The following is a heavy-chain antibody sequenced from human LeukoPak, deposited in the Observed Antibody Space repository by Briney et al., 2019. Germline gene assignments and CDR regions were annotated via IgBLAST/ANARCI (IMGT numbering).Heavy chain of an antibody. D-gene: IGHD4/OR15-4a*01. J-gene: IGHJ4*02. CDR1: GGSITSNGYY. CDR3: ARGGTMVSTIGY. CDR2: IYQSGTT. V-gene: IGHV4-39*07. Sequence: SETLSLTCIVSGGSITSNGYYWAWIRQPPGMGLEWMGSIYQSGTTYYNSSLKSRVSMSIATSKNQFSLTLRSVTAADTAVYFCARGGTMVSTIGYWGQGTLVTVPS.